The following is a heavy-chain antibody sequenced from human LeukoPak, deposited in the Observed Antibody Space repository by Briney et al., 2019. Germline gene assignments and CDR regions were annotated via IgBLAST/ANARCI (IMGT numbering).Heavy chain of an antibody. V-gene: IGHV4-34*01. J-gene: IGHJ4*02. CDR1: GGSFSGYY. CDR3: ARGSRGWYVDY. Sequence: SETLSLTCAVYGGSFSGYYWSWIRQPPGKGLEWIGEINHSGSTNYNPSLKSRVTISVDTSKNQFSLKLSSVTAADTAVYYCARGSRGWYVDYWGQGTLVTVSS. D-gene: IGHD6-19*01. CDR2: INHSGST.